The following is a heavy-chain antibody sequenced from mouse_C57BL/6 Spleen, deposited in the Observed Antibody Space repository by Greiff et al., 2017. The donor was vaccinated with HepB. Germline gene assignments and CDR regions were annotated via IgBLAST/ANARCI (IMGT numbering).Heavy chain of an antibody. Sequence: QVQLQQSGAELVKPGASVKMSCKASGYTFTSYWITWVKQRPGQGLEWIGDIYPGSGSTNYNEKFKSKATLTVDTSSSTAYMQLSSLTSEDSAVYYCARVYDYDGGFAYWGQGTLVTVSA. CDR2: IYPGSGST. CDR3: ARVYDYDGGFAY. V-gene: IGHV1-55*01. CDR1: GYTFTSYW. D-gene: IGHD2-4*01. J-gene: IGHJ3*01.